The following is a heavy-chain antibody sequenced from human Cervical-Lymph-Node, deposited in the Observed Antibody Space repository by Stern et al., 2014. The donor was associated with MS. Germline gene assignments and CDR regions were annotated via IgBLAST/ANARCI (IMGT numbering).Heavy chain of an antibody. D-gene: IGHD4-17*01. J-gene: IGHJ4*02. CDR3: TKGGESTSDS. Sequence: EVQLEESGGGLVQPGRSLRLSCAASGFIFDDYAMHWVRQVPGKGLEWVSTISWNSAIIGYADSVKGRFTISRYNAKNSLYLQMDSLRAEDAAFYYCTKGGESTSDSWGQGTLVTVSS. V-gene: IGHV3-9*01. CDR2: ISWNSAII. CDR1: GFIFDDYA.